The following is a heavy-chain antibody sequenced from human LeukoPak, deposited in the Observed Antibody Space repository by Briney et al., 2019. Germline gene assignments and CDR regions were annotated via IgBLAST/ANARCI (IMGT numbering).Heavy chain of an antibody. J-gene: IGHJ4*02. Sequence: SSETLSLTCTVSGGSISSNYWSWIRQPAGKGLEWIGRIYSNGSTNYNPSLESRVTISVDTSKNQFSLKVSSVTAADTAVYYCARGVATTNFDYWGQGTLVTVSS. V-gene: IGHV4-4*07. CDR3: ARGVATTNFDY. D-gene: IGHD5-12*01. CDR1: GGSISSNY. CDR2: IYSNGST.